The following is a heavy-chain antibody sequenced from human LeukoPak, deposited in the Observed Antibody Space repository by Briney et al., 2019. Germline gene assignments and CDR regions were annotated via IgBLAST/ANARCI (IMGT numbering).Heavy chain of an antibody. J-gene: IGHJ4*02. CDR1: GFTVSTNF. CDR3: ARLAARPY. V-gene: IGHV3-53*01. Sequence: GGSLRLSCAVSGFTVSTNFMSWVRQAPGRGLEWVSIIYADGGTSYADSVKGRFTISRDNSKNTVYLQMSSLRAEDTAAYYCARLAARPYWGQGTLVTVSS. CDR2: IYADGGT. D-gene: IGHD6-6*01.